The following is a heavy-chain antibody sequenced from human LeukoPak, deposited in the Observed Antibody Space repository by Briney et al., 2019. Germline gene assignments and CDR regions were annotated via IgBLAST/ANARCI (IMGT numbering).Heavy chain of an antibody. D-gene: IGHD6-6*01. CDR2: INPNSGGT. V-gene: IGHV1-2*02. CDR3: AREIRYSSSAGNWFDP. Sequence: ASVKVSCKASGYTFTGYYMHWVRQAPGQGLEWMGWINPNSGGTNYAQKFQGRVTMTMDTSISTAYMELSRLRSDDTAVYYCAREIRYSSSAGNWFDPWGQGTLVTVSS. J-gene: IGHJ5*02. CDR1: GYTFTGYY.